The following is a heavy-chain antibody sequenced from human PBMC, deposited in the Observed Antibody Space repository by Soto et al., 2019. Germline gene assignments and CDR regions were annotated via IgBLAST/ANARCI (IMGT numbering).Heavy chain of an antibody. CDR3: VRGLVLYKRFDY. D-gene: IGHD1-1*01. CDR1: GFTFSSYG. CDR2: ISGSSSTI. V-gene: IGHV3-48*02. Sequence: GGSLRLSCAASGFTFSSYGMNWVRQAPGKGLEWVSYISGSSSTIYYADSVKGRFTISRDNAKNSLYLQMNSLRDEDTALYYCVRGLVLYKRFDYWGQGTLVTVSS. J-gene: IGHJ4*02.